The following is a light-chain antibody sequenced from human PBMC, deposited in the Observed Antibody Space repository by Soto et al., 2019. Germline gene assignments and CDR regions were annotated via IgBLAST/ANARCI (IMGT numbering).Light chain of an antibody. CDR2: DSS. V-gene: IGKV3-11*01. CDR1: QSVRNQ. CDR3: RRGWTRPCT. J-gene: IGKJ4*01. Sequence: EIVLTQSPATLSLSPGERATLSCRASQSVRNQLAWYQQKPGPAHRLLIYDSSYRATGIPGRFSGSGSGTEFTLTIIGLEPEDFADCYYRRGWTRPCTFGRGTKVEIK.